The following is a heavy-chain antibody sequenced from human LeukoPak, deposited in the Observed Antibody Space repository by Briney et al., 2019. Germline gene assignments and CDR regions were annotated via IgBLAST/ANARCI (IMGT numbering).Heavy chain of an antibody. D-gene: IGHD3-22*01. J-gene: IGHJ3*02. CDR2: IRAKAYGGTT. CDR1: GFSFGDYA. V-gene: IGHV3-49*03. CDR3: TRVPIRTVTMIIVIRGHDAFDI. Sequence: GGSLRLSCTASGFSFGDYAMTWFRQAPGKGLEWVGFIRAKAYGGTTEYAASVKGRFTISRDDSKSIAYLQTNSLQTEDTAVYFCTRVPIRTVTMIIVIRGHDAFDIWGQGTMVTVSS.